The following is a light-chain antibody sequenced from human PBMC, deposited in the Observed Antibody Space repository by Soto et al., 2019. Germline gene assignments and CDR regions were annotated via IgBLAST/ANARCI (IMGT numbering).Light chain of an antibody. J-gene: IGKJ5*01. CDR2: GAS. V-gene: IGKV3D-11*01. CDR1: QVLXGD. Sequence: EIVLTQCAGTLSLSPGERATLACRASQVLXGDTLAWLQQRPGQAPRLVXGGASNMATGSPARFSGSGSGTDFTLTISSLDPEDFAVYYCQQRSNGLSTFGQGTRLEIK. CDR3: QQRSNGLST.